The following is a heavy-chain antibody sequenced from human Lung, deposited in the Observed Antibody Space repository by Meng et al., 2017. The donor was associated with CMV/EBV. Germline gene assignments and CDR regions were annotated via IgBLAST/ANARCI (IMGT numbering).Heavy chain of an antibody. Sequence: VSGGSISSSSYYWGWIRQPPGKGLEWIGSIYYRGSTYYNPSLKSRVTISVDTSKNQFSLKLSSVTAADTAVYYCASGIYSSSSFDYWGQGTLVTVSS. CDR3: ASGIYSSSSFDY. CDR2: IYYRGST. J-gene: IGHJ4*02. D-gene: IGHD6-6*01. CDR1: GGSISSSSYY. V-gene: IGHV4-39*07.